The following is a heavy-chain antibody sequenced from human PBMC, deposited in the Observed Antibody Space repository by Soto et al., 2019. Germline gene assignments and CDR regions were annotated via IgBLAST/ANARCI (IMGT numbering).Heavy chain of an antibody. CDR1: GYTFTSYD. Sequence: QVQLVQSGAEVKKPGASVKVSCKASGYTFTSYDINWVRQATGQGLEWMGWMNPNSGNTGYAHKFQGRVTMPRNTSISTAYMELSSLRSEDTAVYYCAREHSSSWRLDYWGQGTLVTVSS. CDR2: MNPNSGNT. CDR3: AREHSSSWRLDY. D-gene: IGHD6-13*01. J-gene: IGHJ4*02. V-gene: IGHV1-8*01.